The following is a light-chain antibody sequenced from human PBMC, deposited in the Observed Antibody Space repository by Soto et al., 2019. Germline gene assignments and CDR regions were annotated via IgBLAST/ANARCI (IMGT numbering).Light chain of an antibody. CDR1: QSVSSSY. J-gene: IGKJ5*01. CDR3: QQRSNWPPT. Sequence: VVLTQSPATLSFSPGESATLSCRASQSVSSSYLAWYQQKPGQAPRLLIYDASNRATGIPARFSGSGSGTDFTLTISSLETEDFAVYYCQQRSNWPPTFGQGTRLEIK. V-gene: IGKV3-11*01. CDR2: DAS.